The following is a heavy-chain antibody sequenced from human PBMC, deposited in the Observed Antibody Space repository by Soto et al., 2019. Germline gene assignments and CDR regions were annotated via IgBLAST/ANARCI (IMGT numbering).Heavy chain of an antibody. V-gene: IGHV3-23*01. J-gene: IGHJ6*03. D-gene: IGHD3-10*01. CDR2: ISGSGGST. CDR3: AKGSGEYYYYMDV. CDR1: GFTFSSYA. Sequence: EVQLLESGGGLVQPGGSLRLSCAASGFTFSSYAMSWVRQAPGKGLEWVSAISGSGGSTYHADSVKGRFSISRDNSKNTLYLQMNSLRAEDTAVSYCAKGSGEYYYYMDVWGKGTTVTVSS.